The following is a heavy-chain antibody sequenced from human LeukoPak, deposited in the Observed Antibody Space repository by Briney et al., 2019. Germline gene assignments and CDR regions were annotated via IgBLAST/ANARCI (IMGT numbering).Heavy chain of an antibody. CDR2: IYPGDSDT. J-gene: IGHJ5*02. CDR1: GYSFTSYW. V-gene: IGHV5-51*01. D-gene: IGHD6-6*01. Sequence: GESLKISCKGSGYSFTSYWIGWVRQMPGKGLEWMGIIYPGDSDTRYSPSFQGQVTISADKSISTAYLQWSSLKASDTAMYYCARHRNIEYSSSRPHSWFDPWGQGTLVTVSS. CDR3: ARHRNIEYSSSRPHSWFDP.